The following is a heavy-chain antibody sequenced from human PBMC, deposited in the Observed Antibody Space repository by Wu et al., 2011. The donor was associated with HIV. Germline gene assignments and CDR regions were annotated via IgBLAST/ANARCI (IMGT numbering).Heavy chain of an antibody. CDR1: GYTFTGYY. V-gene: IGHV1-2*02. J-gene: IGHJ5*02. Sequence: GYTFTGYYMHWVRQALGQGLEWMGWIDLTVWHKVCTEIQGRVTMTTDTSISTAYMEMTRLRSDDTAVYYCARGRYFDWSFTNWFDPWGPRNPGHCLL. CDR3: ARGRYFDWSFTNWFDP. CDR2: IDLTVWH. D-gene: IGHD3-9*01.